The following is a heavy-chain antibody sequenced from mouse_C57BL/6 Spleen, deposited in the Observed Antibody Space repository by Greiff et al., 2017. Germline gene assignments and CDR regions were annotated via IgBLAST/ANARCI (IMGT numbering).Heavy chain of an antibody. J-gene: IGHJ1*03. D-gene: IGHD2-5*01. CDR1: GYTFTGYW. V-gene: IGHV1-9*01. Sequence: QVQLQQSGAELMKPGASVKLSCKATGYTFTGYWIEWVKQRPGHGLEWIGEILPGSGSTNYNEKFKGKATFTADTSSNTSYMQLSSLTTEDSDIYDCARGSNYLYWYFDVWGTGTTVTVSS. CDR3: ARGSNYLYWYFDV. CDR2: ILPGSGST.